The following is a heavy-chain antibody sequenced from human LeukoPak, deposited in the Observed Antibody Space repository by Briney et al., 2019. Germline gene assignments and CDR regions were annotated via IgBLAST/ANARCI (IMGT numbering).Heavy chain of an antibody. CDR2: ISTAGDP. J-gene: IGHJ4*02. V-gene: IGHV3-13*04. CDR3: ARGIRAGVWAFDI. CDR1: GFTFSSFG. Sequence: TGGSLRLSCVASGFTFSSFGMHWVRQGTGKGLEWVSGISTAGDPYYPGSVKGRFTISRENAKKSLYLQMNSLRDGDTAVYYCARGIRAGVWAFDIWGQGTLVTVSS. D-gene: IGHD3-10*01.